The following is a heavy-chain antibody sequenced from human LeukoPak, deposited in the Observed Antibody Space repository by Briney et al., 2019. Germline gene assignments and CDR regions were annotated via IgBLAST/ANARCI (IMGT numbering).Heavy chain of an antibody. CDR2: INHIGST. J-gene: IGHJ4*02. V-gene: IGHV4-34*01. CDR1: GGSISSYY. D-gene: IGHD3-3*01. CDR3: ARFCTDYDFWSGYFNPYFDY. Sequence: SETLSLTCTVSGGSISSYYWSWIRQPPGKGLEWIGEINHIGSTNYNPSLKSRVTISVDTSKNQFSLKLSSVTAADTAVYYCARFCTDYDFWSGYFNPYFDYWGQGTLVTVSS.